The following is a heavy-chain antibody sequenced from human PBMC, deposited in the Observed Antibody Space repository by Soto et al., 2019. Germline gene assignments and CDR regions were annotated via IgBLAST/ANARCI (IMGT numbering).Heavy chain of an antibody. Sequence: QVQLVQSGAEVKKPGSSVKVSCKASGGTFSSYAISWVRQAPGQGLEWMGGIIPIFGTANYAQKCQGRVTISADESTSTAYMELSSLRSEDTAVDYCASPTSELLYFDGLLHYWGQGTLVTVSS. CDR2: IIPIFGTA. CDR3: ASPTSELLYFDGLLHY. V-gene: IGHV1-69*01. CDR1: GGTFSSYA. J-gene: IGHJ4*02. D-gene: IGHD3-9*01.